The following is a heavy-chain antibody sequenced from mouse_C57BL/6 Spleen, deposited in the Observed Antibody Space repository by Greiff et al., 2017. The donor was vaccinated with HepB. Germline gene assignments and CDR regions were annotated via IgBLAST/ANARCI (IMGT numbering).Heavy chain of an antibody. D-gene: IGHD1-1*01. CDR1: GYTFTSYW. V-gene: IGHV1-64*01. Sequence: VKLQQPGAELVKPGASVKLSCKASGYTFTSYWMHWVKQRPGQGLEWIGMIHPNSGSTNYNEKFKSKATLTVDKSSSTAYMQLSSLTSEDSAVYYCARWGITTVVAPDYSAMDYWGQGTSVTVSS. J-gene: IGHJ4*01. CDR3: ARWGITTVVAPDYSAMDY. CDR2: IHPNSGST.